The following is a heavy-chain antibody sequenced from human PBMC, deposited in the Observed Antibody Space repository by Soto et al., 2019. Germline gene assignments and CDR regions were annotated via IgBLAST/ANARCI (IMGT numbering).Heavy chain of an antibody. D-gene: IGHD2-21*01. Sequence: QVQLQQWGAGLLKPSETLSLTCAVSGGSFSGYYWSWIRQPPGKGLEWIGEINHSGSPNYNPSLKSRVTISVDTSKNQFSLKLSSVTAADTAVYYCARIRHTALVAEYVAGYMDVWGKGTTVTVSS. V-gene: IGHV4-34*01. CDR2: INHSGSP. CDR1: GGSFSGYY. CDR3: ARIRHTALVAEYVAGYMDV. J-gene: IGHJ6*03.